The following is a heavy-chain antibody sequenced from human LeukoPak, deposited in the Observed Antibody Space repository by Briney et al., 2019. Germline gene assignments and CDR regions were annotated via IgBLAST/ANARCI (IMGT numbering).Heavy chain of an antibody. V-gene: IGHV3-30*03. Sequence: GGSLRLSCEASGFTFSSYGMHWVRQAPGKGLRWMAVISSDGSNKYYADSVKGRFTVSRDTSTKTLNLQMDSLRAEDTAVYYCARHCSGGTCPFDYWGQGTLVTVSS. J-gene: IGHJ4*02. D-gene: IGHD2-15*01. CDR1: GFTFSSYG. CDR2: ISSDGSNK. CDR3: ARHCSGGTCPFDY.